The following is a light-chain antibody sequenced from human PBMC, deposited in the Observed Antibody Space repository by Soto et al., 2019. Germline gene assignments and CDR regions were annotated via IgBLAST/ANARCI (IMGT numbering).Light chain of an antibody. CDR1: SSDVGSYNY. CDR3: ISYTGSETSDV. V-gene: IGLV2-14*01. Sequence: QSALTQPASVSGSPGQSITISCTGTSSDVGSYNYVAWYQQFPGKTPKLMIYEVRNRPSGVSSRFSGSKSGNTASLTISGLQAEDEADYYCISYTGSETSDVFGTGTKVTVL. J-gene: IGLJ1*01. CDR2: EVR.